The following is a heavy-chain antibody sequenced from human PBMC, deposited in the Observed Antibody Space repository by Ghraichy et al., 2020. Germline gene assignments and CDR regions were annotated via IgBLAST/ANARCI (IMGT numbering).Heavy chain of an antibody. CDR1: GFTFSSYS. D-gene: IGHD3-22*01. CDR2: ISSSSSYI. Sequence: GESLNISCAASGFTFSSYSMNWVRQAPGKGLEWVSSISSSSSYIYYADSVKGRFTISRDNAKNSLYLQMNSLRAEDTAVYYCARGRLLGGYYYYGMDVWGQGTTVTVSS. CDR3: ARGRLLGGYYYYGMDV. J-gene: IGHJ6*02. V-gene: IGHV3-21*01.